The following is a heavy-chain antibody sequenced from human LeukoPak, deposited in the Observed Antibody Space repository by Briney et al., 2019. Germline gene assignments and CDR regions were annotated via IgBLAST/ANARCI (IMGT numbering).Heavy chain of an antibody. V-gene: IGHV3-23*01. CDR1: GFTFGSYA. CDR2: ITSSGDRM. J-gene: IGHJ3*02. D-gene: IGHD3-10*01. CDR3: AKGALYGSGSYYTAFDI. Sequence: GGSLRLSCAAPGFTFGSYAMTWVRQAPEQGLEWVSTITSSGDRMFYADSVKGRFTISRDNSKNTLYLQVNSLRAGDTALYYCAKGALYGSGSYYTAFDIWGQGTMVTVSS.